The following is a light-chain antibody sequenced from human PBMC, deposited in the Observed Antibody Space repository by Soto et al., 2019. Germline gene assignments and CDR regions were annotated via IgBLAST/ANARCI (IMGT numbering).Light chain of an antibody. CDR2: EAS. Sequence: LVLTQSPATLYLSPGNIYPLSCRASQNISNYLIWYQQKPGQAPRLLSYEASNRATGIPARFSGSGSGTDCTLTSSSLEPEDCAVYYCQQRSNWPWTFGQGTKVDIK. CDR3: QQRSNWPWT. V-gene: IGKV3-11*01. CDR1: QNISNY. J-gene: IGKJ1*01.